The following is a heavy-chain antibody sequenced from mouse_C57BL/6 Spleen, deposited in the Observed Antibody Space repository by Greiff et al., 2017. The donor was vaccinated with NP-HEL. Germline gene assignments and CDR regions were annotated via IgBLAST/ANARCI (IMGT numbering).Heavy chain of an antibody. V-gene: IGHV14-1*01. D-gene: IGHD2-4*01. Sequence: EVQLQQSGAELVRPGASVKLSCTASGFNIKDYYMHWVKQRPEQGLEWIGRIDPEDGDTEYAPKFQGKATMTADTSSNTAYLQLSILTSEDTAVYYCTTFIYYDYDLDYFDYWGQGTTLTVSS. J-gene: IGHJ2*01. CDR1: GFNIKDYY. CDR3: TTFIYYDYDLDYFDY. CDR2: IDPEDGDT.